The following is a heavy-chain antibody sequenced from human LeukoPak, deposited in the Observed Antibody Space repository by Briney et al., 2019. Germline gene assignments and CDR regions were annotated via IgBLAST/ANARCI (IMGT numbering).Heavy chain of an antibody. CDR3: ARDKSRPYGMDV. Sequence: GGSLRLSCVASGLPSSNYWMSWVRQAPGKGLEWVANIKLDGSAENCVDSLKGRFTISTDNAKNSLYLQMHSLRVEDTAVYYCARDKSRPYGMDVWGQGTTVTVSS. J-gene: IGHJ6*02. V-gene: IGHV3-7*03. CDR1: GLPSSNYW. CDR2: IKLDGSAE.